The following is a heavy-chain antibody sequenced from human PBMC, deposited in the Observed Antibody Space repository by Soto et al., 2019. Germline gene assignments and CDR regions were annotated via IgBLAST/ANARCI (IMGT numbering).Heavy chain of an antibody. CDR1: VFAFSSYA. CDR2: ISYDGGNK. Sequence: GGSLRLSCAASVFAFSSYAMHRVRQSPGKGLEWVAVISYDGGNKYYADSVKGRFTISRDNSKNTLYMQMNSLRAEDTAIYYCAKKAKYGPGSQYFDNWGQGTLVTVSS. D-gene: IGHD3-10*01. J-gene: IGHJ4*02. V-gene: IGHV3-30-3*02. CDR3: AKKAKYGPGSQYFDN.